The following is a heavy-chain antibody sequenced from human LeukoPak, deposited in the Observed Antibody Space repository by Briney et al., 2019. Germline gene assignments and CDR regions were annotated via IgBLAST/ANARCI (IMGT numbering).Heavy chain of an antibody. Sequence: GESLKISCKGSGYSFTSYWIGWVRQMPGKGLEWMGIIYPGDSDTRYSPSFQGQVTISADESISTAYLQWSSLKASDTAVYYCARLTRRSGNYFDYWGQGTLVTVSS. J-gene: IGHJ4*02. CDR3: ARLTRRSGNYFDY. CDR2: IYPGDSDT. D-gene: IGHD1-1*01. V-gene: IGHV5-51*01. CDR1: GYSFTSYW.